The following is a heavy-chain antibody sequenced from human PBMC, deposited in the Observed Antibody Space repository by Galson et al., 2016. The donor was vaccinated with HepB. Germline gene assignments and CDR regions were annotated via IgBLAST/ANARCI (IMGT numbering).Heavy chain of an antibody. D-gene: IGHD2-15*01. V-gene: IGHV3-74*01. CDR2: MNSDGYST. J-gene: IGHJ4*02. Sequence: SLRLSCAASGFSFSSYYMHWVRQAPGKGLVWVSHMNSDGYSTIYADSVKGRFTISRDNAKNTLYLQMDSLRAEDTAVYYCARDSRYCSDTCGTTFDYWGQGTLVTVSS. CDR3: ARDSRYCSDTCGTTFDY. CDR1: GFSFSSYY.